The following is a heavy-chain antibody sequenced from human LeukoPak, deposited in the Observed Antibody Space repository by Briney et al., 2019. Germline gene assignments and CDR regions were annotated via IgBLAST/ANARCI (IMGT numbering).Heavy chain of an antibody. J-gene: IGHJ3*02. V-gene: IGHV3-7*01. CDR2: IEQDESEK. Sequence: GGSLGLSRVSSGFIFCKYWLRWVGQVAGKGVEWVGNIEQDESEKDYVDAVKGRFTISRDNAENSLYLQLNSLRAEDTAVYYCARGKAFDIWGQGTMVTVSS. CDR3: ARGKAFDI. CDR1: GFIFCKYW.